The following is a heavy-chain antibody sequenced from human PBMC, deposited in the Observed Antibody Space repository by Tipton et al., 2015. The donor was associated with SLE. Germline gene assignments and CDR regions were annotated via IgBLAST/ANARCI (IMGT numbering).Heavy chain of an antibody. Sequence: SLRLSCAASGFTFSSYAMSWVRQAPGKGLEWVSALSGSGGSKYYADSVKGRFTISRDNSKNTLYLQMNSLRAEDTAVYYCAKGIVVVINPDAFDIWGQGTMVTVSS. CDR1: GFTFSSYA. J-gene: IGHJ3*02. CDR2: LSGSGGSK. CDR3: AKGIVVVINPDAFDI. V-gene: IGHV3-23*01. D-gene: IGHD3-22*01.